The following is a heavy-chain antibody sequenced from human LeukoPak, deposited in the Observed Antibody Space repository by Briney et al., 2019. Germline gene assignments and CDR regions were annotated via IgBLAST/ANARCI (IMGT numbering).Heavy chain of an antibody. D-gene: IGHD3-10*01. V-gene: IGHV3-9*01. CDR1: GFTFDDYA. J-gene: IGHJ6*03. Sequence: SGGSLRLSCAASGFTFDDYAMHWVRQAPGKGLEWVSGISWNSGSIGYADSVKGRFTISRDNAKNSLYLQMNSLRAEDTAVYYCAKVVEFGELLSARIYYYYYMGVWGKGTTVTISS. CDR3: AKVVEFGELLSARIYYYYYMGV. CDR2: ISWNSGSI.